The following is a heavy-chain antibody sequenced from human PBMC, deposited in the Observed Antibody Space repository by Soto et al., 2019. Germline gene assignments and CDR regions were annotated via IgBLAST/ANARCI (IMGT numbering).Heavy chain of an antibody. CDR2: INAHSGGT. V-gene: IGHV1-2*02. J-gene: IGHJ5*02. D-gene: IGHD6-6*01. CDR1: GFSFTGYY. Sequence: EASVKFSCKASGFSFTGYYIHWLRQAPGQGLEWMGWINAHSGGTEYAQKFQGRVTLTRDTSISTAYMTLSSLRSDDTAIYYCAKDLTRQLDYWLEPWGEGTQVTVCS. CDR3: AKDLTRQLDYWLEP.